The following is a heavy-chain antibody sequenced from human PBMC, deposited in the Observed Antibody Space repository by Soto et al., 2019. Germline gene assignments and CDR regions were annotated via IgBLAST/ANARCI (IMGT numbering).Heavy chain of an antibody. J-gene: IGHJ4*02. D-gene: IGHD4-4*01. CDR1: GFTFSNAW. V-gene: IGHV3-15*01. Sequence: EVQLVESGGGLVRPGGSLRLSCAVSGFTFSNAWMTWVRQAPGKGLEWVGRIKSKTGGGTADYAAPVKGRFTISRDDSNNTLYLQMNGLKTEHTAIYYCTKASYSNYDPTDYWGQGTLVTVSS. CDR3: TKASYSNYDPTDY. CDR2: IKSKTGGGTA.